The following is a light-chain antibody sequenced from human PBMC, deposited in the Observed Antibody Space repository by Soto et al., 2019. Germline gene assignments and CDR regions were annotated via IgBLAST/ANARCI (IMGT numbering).Light chain of an antibody. J-gene: IGLJ3*02. CDR3: QSYDGSLSGSV. V-gene: IGLV1-40*01. CDR2: GNT. Sequence: QSLLTQPPSVSGAPGQRITISCTGSSSNIGAGYNVHWYQQLPGTAPKLVVYGNTNRPSGVPERFSGSKSGTSASLAITGLQAEDEADYYCQSYDGSLSGSVFGGGTKLTVL. CDR1: SSNIGAGYN.